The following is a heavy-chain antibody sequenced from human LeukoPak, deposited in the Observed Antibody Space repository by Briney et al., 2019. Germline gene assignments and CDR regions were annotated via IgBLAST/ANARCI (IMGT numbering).Heavy chain of an antibody. D-gene: IGHD2-15*01. V-gene: IGHV3-23*01. CDR2: ISGSGGYT. J-gene: IGHJ6*03. CDR3: ARFIGGGSWKYMDV. CDR1: GFTFSTYG. Sequence: HPGGSLRLSCAASGFTFSTYGMSWVRQAPGKGLEWVSSISGSGGYTYYADSVKGRFTISRDNSKNTLYLQMNSLRAEDTAVYYCARFIGGGSWKYMDVWGKGTTVTISS.